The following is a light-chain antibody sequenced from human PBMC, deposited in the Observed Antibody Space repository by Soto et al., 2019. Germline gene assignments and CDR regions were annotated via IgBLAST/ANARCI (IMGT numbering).Light chain of an antibody. V-gene: IGKV3-20*01. CDR2: AAS. CDR1: QTIASRH. CDR3: QQCGSSPQT. J-gene: IGKJ1*01. Sequence: EIVLTQSPGTLSLSPGDRATLSCRASQTIASRHFVWYQQKPGQPPRLLMFAASTRATVIPDRFSGSGSGTDFTLTISSLEPEDFAVYYCQQCGSSPQTFGQGTKVEI.